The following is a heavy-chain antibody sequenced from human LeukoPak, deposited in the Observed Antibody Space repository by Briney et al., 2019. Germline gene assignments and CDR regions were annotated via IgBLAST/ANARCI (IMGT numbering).Heavy chain of an antibody. J-gene: IGHJ1*01. CDR3: ARDFPPQH. V-gene: IGHV3-21*01. CDR1: GFTLSSYS. Sequence: AGGSLTLSCAASGFTLSSYSMNWVRQAPGKGLEWVSSISSSSSYIYYADSVKGRFTISRDNAKSSLYLQMNSLRAEDTAVYYCARDFPPQHWGQGTLVTVSS. CDR2: ISSSSSYI.